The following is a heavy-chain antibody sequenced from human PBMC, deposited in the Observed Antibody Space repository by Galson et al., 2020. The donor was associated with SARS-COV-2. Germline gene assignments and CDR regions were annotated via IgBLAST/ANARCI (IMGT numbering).Heavy chain of an antibody. V-gene: IGHV4-31*03. CDR3: AREVDCTSTRCHSLDV. Sequence: SETLSLTCTVSGGSIRSAGYYWSWIRQNPGKGLEYIGYISYTGTTYYNPSLKSRLTISIDRSKRQFSLKLTSVTAADTAVYYCAREVDCTSTRCHSLDVWGQVTTVTVSS. J-gene: IGHJ6*02. CDR1: GGSIRSAGYY. D-gene: IGHD2-2*01. CDR2: ISYTGTT.